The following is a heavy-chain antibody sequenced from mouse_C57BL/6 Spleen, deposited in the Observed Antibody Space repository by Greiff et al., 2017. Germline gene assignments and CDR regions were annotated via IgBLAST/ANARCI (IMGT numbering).Heavy chain of an antibody. CDR2: IYPGDGDT. J-gene: IGHJ4*01. CDR1: GYAFSSYW. D-gene: IGHD2-4*01. Sequence: VQLVESGAELVKPGASVKISCKASGYAFSSYWMNWVKQRPGKGLEWIGQIYPGDGDTNYNGKFKGKATLTADKSSSTAYMQLSSLTSEDSAVYFCARRGDYDYDVGAMDYWGQGTSGTVSS. CDR3: ARRGDYDYDVGAMDY. V-gene: IGHV1-80*01.